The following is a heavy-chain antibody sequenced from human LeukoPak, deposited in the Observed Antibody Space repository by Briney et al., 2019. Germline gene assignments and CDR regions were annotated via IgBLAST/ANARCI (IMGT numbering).Heavy chain of an antibody. D-gene: IGHD2-15*01. CDR3: ARANGYCSGGSCYSYWFDP. J-gene: IGHJ5*02. CDR1: GGSISGGDYY. Sequence: SQTLSLTCTASGGSISGGDYYWSWIRQHPGKGLEWIGYIYYSGSTYYNPSLKSRFSISVDTSKNQFSLTLSSVTAADTAVYYCARANGYCSGGSCYSYWFDPWGQGTLVTVSS. CDR2: IYYSGST. V-gene: IGHV4-31*03.